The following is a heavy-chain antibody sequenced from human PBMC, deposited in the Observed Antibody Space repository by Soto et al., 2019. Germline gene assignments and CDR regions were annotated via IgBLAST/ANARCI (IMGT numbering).Heavy chain of an antibody. CDR2: IWYDGSNK. CDR1: GFAFSGYA. CDR3: ARDRTVRYCDY. V-gene: IGHV3-33*01. D-gene: IGHD3-10*01. J-gene: IGHJ4*02. Sequence: QVQLVESGGGVVQPGRSLRLSCAASGFAFSGYAMHWVRQAPGRGLEWVAVIWYDGSNKYYADSVKGRFTISRDNSYNTLYLQMDSLRADDTALYYCARDRTVRYCDYWGQGNLVAVSS.